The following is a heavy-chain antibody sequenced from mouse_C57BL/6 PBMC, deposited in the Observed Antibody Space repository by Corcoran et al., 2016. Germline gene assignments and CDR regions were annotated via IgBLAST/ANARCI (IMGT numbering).Heavy chain of an antibody. J-gene: IGHJ4*01. CDR3: ARSAYSNWDY. CDR1: GYTFTDYY. V-gene: IGHV1-26*01. D-gene: IGHD2-5*01. CDR2: INPNNGGT. Sequence: EVQLQQSGPELVKPGASVKISCKASGYTFTDYYMNWVKQSHGKSLEWIGDINPNNGGTSYNQKFKGKATLTVDKSSSTAYMELRSLTSEDSAVYYCARSAYSNWDYWGQRTSVTVSS.